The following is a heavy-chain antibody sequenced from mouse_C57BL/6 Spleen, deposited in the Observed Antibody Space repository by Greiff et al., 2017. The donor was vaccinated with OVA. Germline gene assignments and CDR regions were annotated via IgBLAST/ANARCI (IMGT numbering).Heavy chain of an antibody. D-gene: IGHD1-1*01. V-gene: IGHV1-61*01. J-gene: IGHJ2*01. CDR1: GYTFTSYW. Sequence: QVQLKQPGAELVRPGSSVKLSCKASGYTFTSYWMDWVKQRPGQGLEWIGNIYPSDSETHYNQKFKDKATLTVDKSSSTAYMQLSSLTSEDSAVYYCARRAYYYGSSTGDYWGQGTTLTVSS. CDR3: ARRAYYYGSSTGDY. CDR2: IYPSDSET.